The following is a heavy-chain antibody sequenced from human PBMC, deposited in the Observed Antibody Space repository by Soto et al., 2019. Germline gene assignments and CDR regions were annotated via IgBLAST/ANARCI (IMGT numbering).Heavy chain of an antibody. CDR1: GGSISNFY. D-gene: IGHD3-16*01. V-gene: IGHV4-59*08. CDR2: VYYTGST. Sequence: QVQLQESGPGLVGPSETLSLTCTVSGGSISNFYRRWLRQPPGKGLEWIGYVYYTGSTSYNPSLKRRVTFAADSSRGQSSLRLTSVTAADTAVYYRARTVWGTDLLAVSFVDYYDYLDVWGQGTTVTVSS. CDR3: ARTVWGTDLLAVSFVDYYDYLDV. J-gene: IGHJ6*03.